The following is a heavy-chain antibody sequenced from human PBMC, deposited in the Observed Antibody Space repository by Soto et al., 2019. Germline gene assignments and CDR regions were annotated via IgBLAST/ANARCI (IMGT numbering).Heavy chain of an antibody. D-gene: IGHD3-10*01. J-gene: IGHJ5*02. Sequence: SETLSLTCTVSGGSISSGGYYWNWIRQHPGKGLEWIGYIYYSGSTYYNPSLKSRVTISVDTSKNQFSLKLSSVTAADTAVYYCARGVVKRSRGVIWTKGWFDPWGQGTLVTVSS. CDR3: ARGVVKRSRGVIWTKGWFDP. CDR2: IYYSGST. V-gene: IGHV4-31*03. CDR1: GGSISSGGYY.